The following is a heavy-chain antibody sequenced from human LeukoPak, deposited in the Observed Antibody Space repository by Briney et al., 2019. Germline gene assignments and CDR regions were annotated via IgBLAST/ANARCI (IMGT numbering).Heavy chain of an antibody. Sequence: GGSLRLSCAASGFTFSSYWMHWVRHAPGKGLVWVSRINSDGSSTSYADSVKGRFTISRDNAKNTLYLQMNSLRAEDTAVYYCASVIVGATKGAFDIWGQGTMVTVSS. CDR2: INSDGSST. CDR3: ASVIVGATKGAFDI. CDR1: GFTFSSYW. V-gene: IGHV3-74*01. D-gene: IGHD1-26*01. J-gene: IGHJ3*02.